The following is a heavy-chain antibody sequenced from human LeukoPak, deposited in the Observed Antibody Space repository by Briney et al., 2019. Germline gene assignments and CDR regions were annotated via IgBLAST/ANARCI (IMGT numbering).Heavy chain of an antibody. J-gene: IGHJ4*02. Sequence: SETLSLTCALYSGSFNGYYGSWIRHPPGKGGEWIGEIKHSGNTNYNPSPKSRVTISVDTSKKQFSLKLSSVPAADTAVYYCARGELSSSWYYLAYWGQETLVTVSS. V-gene: IGHV4-34*01. D-gene: IGHD6-13*01. CDR2: IKHSGNT. CDR3: ARGELSSSWYYLAY. CDR1: SGSFNGYY.